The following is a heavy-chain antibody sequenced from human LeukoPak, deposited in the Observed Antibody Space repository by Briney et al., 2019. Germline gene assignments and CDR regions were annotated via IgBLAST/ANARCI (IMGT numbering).Heavy chain of an antibody. Sequence: SETLSLTCTVSGGSISSYYWSWIRQPPGKGLEWIGYIYYSGSTNYNPSLKSRVTISVDTSKNQFSLKLSSVTAADTAVYYCARAGPDDYVWDYWGQGTLVTVSS. CDR3: ARAGPDDYVWDY. D-gene: IGHD3-16*01. V-gene: IGHV4-59*01. CDR1: GGSISSYY. J-gene: IGHJ4*02. CDR2: IYYSGST.